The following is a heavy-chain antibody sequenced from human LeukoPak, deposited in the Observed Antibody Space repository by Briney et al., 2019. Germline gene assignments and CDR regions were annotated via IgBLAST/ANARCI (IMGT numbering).Heavy chain of an antibody. Sequence: GGSLRLCCAASGFTFSSYWMSWGRQAPGKGLEWVANIKQDGSEKYYVDSVKGRFTISRDNAKNSLYLQMNSLRAEDTAVYFCARGQTTVTNWGQGTLVTVSS. V-gene: IGHV3-7*03. CDR2: IKQDGSEK. J-gene: IGHJ4*02. CDR1: GFTFSSYW. CDR3: ARGQTTVTN. D-gene: IGHD4-17*01.